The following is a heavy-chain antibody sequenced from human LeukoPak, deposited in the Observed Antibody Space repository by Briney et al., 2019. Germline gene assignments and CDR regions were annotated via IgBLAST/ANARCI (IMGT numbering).Heavy chain of an antibody. J-gene: IGHJ6*02. Sequence: GRSLRLSCAASGFPFSSYAMHWVRQAPGKGLEWVAVISYDGSNKYYADSVKGRFTISRDNSKNTLYLQMNSLRAEDTAVYYCARESIAAAGLYYYYGTDVWGQGPPVTVSS. D-gene: IGHD6-13*01. CDR1: GFPFSSYA. CDR2: ISYDGSNK. CDR3: ARESIAAAGLYYYYGTDV. V-gene: IGHV3-30-3*01.